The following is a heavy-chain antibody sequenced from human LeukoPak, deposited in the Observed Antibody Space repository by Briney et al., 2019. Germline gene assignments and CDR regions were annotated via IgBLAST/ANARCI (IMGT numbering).Heavy chain of an antibody. CDR1: GYTFTSYY. V-gene: IGHV1-2*06. CDR2: INPNSGDT. CDR3: AKVREVGTNIEVVVVDISGAFDM. Sequence: ASVKVSCKASGYTFTSYYMHWVRQAPGQGLEWMGRINPNSGDTNVAQKFQGRVTLTRDTSISTSYMELNSLRSDDTAVYFCAKVREVGTNIEVVVVDISGAFDMWGQGTKVTVSS. J-gene: IGHJ3*02. D-gene: IGHD2-15*01.